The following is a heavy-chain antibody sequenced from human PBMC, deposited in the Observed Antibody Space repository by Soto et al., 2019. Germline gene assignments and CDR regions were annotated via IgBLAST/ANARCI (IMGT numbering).Heavy chain of an antibody. CDR1: GGSVSSGSYY. J-gene: IGHJ4*02. Sequence: PSETLSLTCTVSGGSVSSGSYYWSWIRQPPGKGLEWIGYIYYSGSTNYNPSLKSRVTISVDTSKNQFSLKLSSVTAADTAVYYCARDGNKVFDYWGQGTLVTVSS. CDR3: ARDGNKVFDY. V-gene: IGHV4-61*01. CDR2: IYYSGST.